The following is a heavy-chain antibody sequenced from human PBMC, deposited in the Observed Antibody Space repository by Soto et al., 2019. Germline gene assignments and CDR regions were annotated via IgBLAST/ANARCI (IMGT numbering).Heavy chain of an antibody. D-gene: IGHD3-9*01. Sequence: QVQLVQSGAEVKKPGASVKVSCKASGYTFTSYGISWVRQAPGQGLEWMGWISAYNGNTNYAQKLQGRVTMTTDTSTSTAYMVLRSLRSDDTAVYYCARVQLLRYFDWTHPGYFAYWGQGTLVTVSS. J-gene: IGHJ4*02. V-gene: IGHV1-18*01. CDR3: ARVQLLRYFDWTHPGYFAY. CDR2: ISAYNGNT. CDR1: GYTFTSYG.